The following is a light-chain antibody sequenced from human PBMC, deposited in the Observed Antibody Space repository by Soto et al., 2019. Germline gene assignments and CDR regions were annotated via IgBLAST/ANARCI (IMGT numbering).Light chain of an antibody. CDR2: AAS. CDR1: QDIGGR. J-gene: IGKJ1*01. CDR3: LQVYYFPRT. Sequence: DIHMTHSPSSVSASLGYIITIICRTSQDIGGRLAWFQQKPGKAPQYLIQAASILQSGVPSRFSGSGSGTEFILSINNLQPEDFASYFCLQVYYFPRTFGLGTKVDIK. V-gene: IGKV1-12*01.